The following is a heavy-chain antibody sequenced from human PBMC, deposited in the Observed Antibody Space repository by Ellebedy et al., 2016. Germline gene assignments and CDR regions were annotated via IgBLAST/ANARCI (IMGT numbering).Heavy chain of an antibody. D-gene: IGHD3-10*01. CDR1: GFPFSDYW. Sequence: GESLKISCAAAGFPFSDYWMYWVRQGPGKGLEWVASIKEDGSFKQYVDSVRGRFTISRDNAKNSAYLQMNVLRVDDRGIYYCATDLRPLTRGWGYWGRGTLVTVSS. CDR3: ATDLRPLTRGWGY. CDR2: IKEDGSFK. V-gene: IGHV3-7*01. J-gene: IGHJ4*02.